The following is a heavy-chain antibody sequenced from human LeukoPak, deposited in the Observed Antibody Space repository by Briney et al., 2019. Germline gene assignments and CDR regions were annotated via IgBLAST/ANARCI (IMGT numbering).Heavy chain of an antibody. CDR3: AGITIVVMDYGMDV. Sequence: SETLSLTCAVYGGSFSGYYWSWIRQPPGKGLEWIGEINHSGSTNYNPSLKSRVTISVDTSKNQFSLKLSSVTAADTAVYYCAGITIVVMDYGMDVWGQGTTVTVSS. CDR1: GGSFSGYY. J-gene: IGHJ6*02. V-gene: IGHV4-34*01. CDR2: INHSGST. D-gene: IGHD2-15*01.